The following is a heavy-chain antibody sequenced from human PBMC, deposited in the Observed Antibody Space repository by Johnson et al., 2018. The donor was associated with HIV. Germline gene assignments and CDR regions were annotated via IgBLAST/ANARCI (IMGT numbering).Heavy chain of an antibody. CDR2: ISGSGGST. J-gene: IGHJ3*02. D-gene: IGHD4-17*01. CDR3: AKGNGDYEGNAFDI. CDR1: GLTVSSNY. Sequence: VQLVESGGGLVQPGASLTLSCAASGLTVSSNYMSWVRQAPGKGLEWVSIISGSGGSTYYADSVKGRFSISRDNSKNTLFLQMNSLRGEDTAIYYCAKGNGDYEGNAFDIWGQGTMVSVSS. V-gene: IGHV3-23*04.